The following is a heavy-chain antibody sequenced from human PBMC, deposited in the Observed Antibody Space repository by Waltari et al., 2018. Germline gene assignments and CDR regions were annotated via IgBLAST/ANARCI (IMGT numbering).Heavy chain of an antibody. D-gene: IGHD3-10*01. CDR1: GFTFSSYG. V-gene: IGHV3-33*01. CDR2: IWYDGSNK. J-gene: IGHJ4*02. CDR3: ARDEFTMVRGVTLDY. Sequence: QVQLVESGGGVVQPGRSLRLSCEASGFTFSSYGMHWVRQAPGKGLEWVAVIWYDGSNKYYADSVKGRFTISRDNSKNTLYLQMNSLRAEDTAVYYCARDEFTMVRGVTLDYWGQGTLVTVSS.